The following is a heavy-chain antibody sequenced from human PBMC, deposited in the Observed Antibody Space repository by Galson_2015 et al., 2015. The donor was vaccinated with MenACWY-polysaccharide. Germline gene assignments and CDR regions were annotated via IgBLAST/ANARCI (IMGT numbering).Heavy chain of an antibody. CDR2: IQYDGSKI. CDR3: AREGSRIVFHAFDT. Sequence: SLRLSCAASGSRFSNSGMHWVRQAPGKGLEWVAVIQYDGSKIVYADSVKGRFTISRDNSKNTLFLEMNSLGAEGTAVYYCAREGSRIVFHAFDTWGQGTMVTVSS. J-gene: IGHJ3*02. CDR1: GSRFSNSG. V-gene: IGHV3-33*01. D-gene: IGHD6-13*01.